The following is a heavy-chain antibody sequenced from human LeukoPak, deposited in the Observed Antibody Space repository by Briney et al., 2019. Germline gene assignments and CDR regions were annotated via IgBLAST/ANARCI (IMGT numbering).Heavy chain of an antibody. J-gene: IGHJ6*01. V-gene: IGHV3-23*01. D-gene: IGHD4-17*01. CDR1: GFIFRNYA. CDR2: VSGTSGDT. Sequence: QSGGSLRLSCAASGFIFRNYAMRWVRQAPGKGLEWVSGVSGTSGDTAYAESVKGRFTISRDSSKNTLYLEMNSLRTEDTAVYWCAKGLGDRWYGIHVWGQGTTVTVSS. CDR3: AKGLGDRWYGIHV.